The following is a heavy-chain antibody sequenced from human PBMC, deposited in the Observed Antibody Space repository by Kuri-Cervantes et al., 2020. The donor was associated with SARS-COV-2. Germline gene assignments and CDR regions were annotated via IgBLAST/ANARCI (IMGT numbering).Heavy chain of an antibody. D-gene: IGHD6-19*01. Sequence: GGSLRLSCEVSGFLFSASAIHWVRQGSGKGLEWVGRFKSKTAGGTTVYAAPVQGRFIISRDDSRNTLYLQMDSLKTEDTGVYYCATGSTSGWYRRDFDFWGLGTLVTVSS. CDR3: ATGSTSGWYRRDFDF. V-gene: IGHV3-15*01. CDR2: FKSKTAGGTT. J-gene: IGHJ4*02. CDR1: GFLFSASA.